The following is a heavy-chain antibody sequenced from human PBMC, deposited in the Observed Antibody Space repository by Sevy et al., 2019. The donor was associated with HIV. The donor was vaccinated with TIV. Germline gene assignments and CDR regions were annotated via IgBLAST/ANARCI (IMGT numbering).Heavy chain of an antibody. CDR1: GGSFSGYY. Sequence: SETLSLTCAVYGGSFSGYYWSWIRQPPGKGLEWIGEINHSGSTNYNPSLKSRVTISVDTSKNQFSLKLRSVTAADTAVYYCARGPNFWSGYYTSYYYYYMDVWGKGTTVTVSS. CDR2: INHSGST. V-gene: IGHV4-34*01. J-gene: IGHJ6*03. CDR3: ARGPNFWSGYYTSYYYYYMDV. D-gene: IGHD3-3*01.